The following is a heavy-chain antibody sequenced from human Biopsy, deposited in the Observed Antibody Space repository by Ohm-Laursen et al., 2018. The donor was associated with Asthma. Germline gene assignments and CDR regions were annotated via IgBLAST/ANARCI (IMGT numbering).Heavy chain of an antibody. J-gene: IGHJ4*02. D-gene: IGHD6-19*01. CDR1: RFTYE. Sequence: SLRLSCAASRFTYEMHWVRQAPGKGLEWVAFISYDGSSIYYADSVKGRYTISRDNSKNTLSLQMNSLTAEDTAVYYCAKEGVAGTHIEDWGQGTLVTVSS. CDR2: ISYDGSSI. CDR3: AKEGVAGTHIED. V-gene: IGHV3-30*04.